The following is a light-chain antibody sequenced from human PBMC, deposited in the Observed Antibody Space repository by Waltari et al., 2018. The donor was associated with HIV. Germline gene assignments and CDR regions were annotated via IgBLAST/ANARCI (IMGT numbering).Light chain of an antibody. CDR1: SSDVGGYNY. CDR2: DLS. CDR3: CTFSGSSTFL. J-gene: IGLJ1*01. Sequence: QSALTQPRSVSGSPGQSVTISCTGTSSDVGGYNYVSWDQQHPGKAPKLMIYDLSKRPSGVPDPFSGAKSGNTASLTLSGLQAEDEADYYCCTFSGSSTFLFGTGTKVTVL. V-gene: IGLV2-11*01.